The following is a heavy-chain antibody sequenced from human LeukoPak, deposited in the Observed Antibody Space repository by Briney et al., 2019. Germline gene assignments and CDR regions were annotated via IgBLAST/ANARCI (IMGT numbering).Heavy chain of an antibody. CDR3: ARDRYCSGGSCYRYYYYYGMDV. Sequence: GGSLRLSCAASGFTLSSYSMNWVRQAPGKGLEWVSYITSSSTTIYYADSVKGRFTISRDNAKNSLYLQMNSLRDEDTAVYYCARDRYCSGGSCYRYYYYYGMDVWGQGTTVTVSS. CDR1: GFTLSSYS. CDR2: ITSSSTTI. D-gene: IGHD2-15*01. J-gene: IGHJ6*02. V-gene: IGHV3-48*02.